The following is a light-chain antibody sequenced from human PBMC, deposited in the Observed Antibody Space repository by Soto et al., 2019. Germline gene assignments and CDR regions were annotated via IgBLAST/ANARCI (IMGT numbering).Light chain of an antibody. V-gene: IGLV1-40*01. CDR2: ANS. J-gene: IGLJ2*01. CDR3: QSYDSSLSGCV. CDR1: SSNIGAGYD. Sequence: QSALTQPPSVSGAPGQRVTISCTGSSSNIGAGYDVHWYQQLPGTAPKLLIYANSNRPSGVPDRFSGSKSGTSASLAITGLQAGDEADYYCQSYDSSLSGCVFGGGTKLTVL.